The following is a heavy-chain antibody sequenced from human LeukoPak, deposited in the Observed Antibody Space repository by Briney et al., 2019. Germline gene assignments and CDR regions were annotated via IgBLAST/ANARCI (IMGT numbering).Heavy chain of an antibody. D-gene: IGHD6-6*01. J-gene: IGHJ4*02. CDR2: INHSGST. CDR3: ARENSSLSPPYYFDY. CDR1: GGSFSGYY. Sequence: KPSETLSLTCAVYGGSFSGYYWSWIRQPPGKGLEWIGEINHSGSTNYNPSLKSRVTISVDTSKNQFSLKLSSVTAADTAVYYCARENSSLSPPYYFDYWGQGTLVTVSS. V-gene: IGHV4-34*01.